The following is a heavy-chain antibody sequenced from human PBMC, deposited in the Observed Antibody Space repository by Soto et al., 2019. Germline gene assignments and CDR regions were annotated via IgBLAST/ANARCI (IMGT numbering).Heavy chain of an antibody. CDR1: GGSISSGGYY. V-gene: IGHV4-31*03. D-gene: IGHD3-9*01. J-gene: IGHJ5*02. CDR3: AREPASYDILTGSLGFDP. Sequence: PSETLSLTCTVSGGSISSGGYYWSWIRQHPGKGLEWIGYIYYSGSTYYNPSLKSRVTISVDTSKNQFSLKLSSVTAADTAVYYCAREPASYDILTGSLGFDPWGQGTLVTVSS. CDR2: IYYSGST.